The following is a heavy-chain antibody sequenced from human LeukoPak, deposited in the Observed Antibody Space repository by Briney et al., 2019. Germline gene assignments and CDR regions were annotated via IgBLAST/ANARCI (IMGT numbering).Heavy chain of an antibody. J-gene: IGHJ3*02. CDR1: GGSISSYY. Sequence: PSETLSLTCTVSGGSISSYYWSWIRQPPGKGLEWIGYIYYSGSTNYNPSLKSRVTISVDTSKNQFSLKLSSVTAADTAVYYCARDGELGYCSGGSCNGGAFDIWGQGTMVTVSS. V-gene: IGHV4-59*01. D-gene: IGHD2-15*01. CDR2: IYYSGST. CDR3: ARDGELGYCSGGSCNGGAFDI.